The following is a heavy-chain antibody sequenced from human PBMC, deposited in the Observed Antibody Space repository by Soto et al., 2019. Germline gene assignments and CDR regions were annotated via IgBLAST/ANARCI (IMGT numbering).Heavy chain of an antibody. CDR2: ISYDGSNK. CDR3: AKELAAAGAFFDY. D-gene: IGHD6-13*01. CDR1: EFTFSSYG. V-gene: IGHV3-30*18. Sequence: QVQLVESGGGVVQPGRSLRLSCAASEFTFSSYGMHWVRQAPGKGLEWVAVISYDGSNKYYADSVKGRFTISRDNSKNTLYLQMNSLRAEDTAVYYCAKELAAAGAFFDYWGQGTLVTVSS. J-gene: IGHJ4*02.